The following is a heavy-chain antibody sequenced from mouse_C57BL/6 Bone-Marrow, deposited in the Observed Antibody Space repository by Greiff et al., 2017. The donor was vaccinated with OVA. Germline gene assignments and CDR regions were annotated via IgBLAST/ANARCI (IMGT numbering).Heavy chain of an antibody. J-gene: IGHJ2*01. V-gene: IGHV7-1*01. CDR1: GFTFSDFY. D-gene: IGHD1-1*01. CDR2: SRNKANDYTT. CDR3: ARDALYGFDY. Sequence: EVNVVESGGGLVQSGRSLRLSCATSGFTFSDFYMEWVRQAPGKGLEWIAASRNKANDYTTEYSASVKGRFIVSRDTSQSILYLQMNALRAEDTAIYYCARDALYGFDYWGQGTTLTVSS.